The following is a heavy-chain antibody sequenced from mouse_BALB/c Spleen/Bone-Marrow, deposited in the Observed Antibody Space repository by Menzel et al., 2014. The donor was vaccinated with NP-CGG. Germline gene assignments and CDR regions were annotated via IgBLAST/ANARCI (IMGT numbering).Heavy chain of an antibody. V-gene: IGHV3-2*02. CDR2: ISYSGLT. CDR3: ARWGGNYVGYYAMDY. CDR1: GYSITSDYV. Sequence: DVKLQESGPGLVKPSQSLSLTCSVSGYSITSDYVWNWIRQFPGNKLEWMGYISYSGLTSYNPSLKSRFSITRDTSKNQFFLQLNSVTTEDTATYYCARWGGNYVGYYAMDYWGQGTSVTVSS. J-gene: IGHJ4*01. D-gene: IGHD2-1*01.